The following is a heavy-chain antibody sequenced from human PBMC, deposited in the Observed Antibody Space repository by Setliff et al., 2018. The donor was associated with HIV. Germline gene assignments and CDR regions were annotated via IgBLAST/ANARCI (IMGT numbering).Heavy chain of an antibody. J-gene: IGHJ4*02. CDR3: ARGMDDSRSSVWYY. Sequence: ASVKVSCKASGYTFASFGISWVRQAPGQGPEWVGWIGGDNGIPSYAQKLRDRVTLTADTSTKTVFMELRSLRSDDTAVYYCARGMDDSRSSVWYYWGQGTLVTGS. CDR1: GYTFASFG. D-gene: IGHD6-6*01. CDR2: IGGDNGIP. V-gene: IGHV1-18*01.